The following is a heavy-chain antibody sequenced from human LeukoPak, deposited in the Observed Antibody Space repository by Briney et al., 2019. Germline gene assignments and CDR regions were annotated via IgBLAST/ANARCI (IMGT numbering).Heavy chain of an antibody. CDR2: ISRSSSYI. CDR1: GFTFSTYS. V-gene: IGHV3-21*01. CDR3: ARRYCSSTSCYTSYYYYMDV. Sequence: GGSLRLSCAASGFTFSTYSMNSVRQAPGKGLECVSSISRSSSYIYYADSVRGRFTISRDNAKNSLYLQMNSLRAEDTAVYYCARRYCSSTSCYTSYYYYMDVWGKGTTVTVSS. J-gene: IGHJ6*03. D-gene: IGHD2-2*02.